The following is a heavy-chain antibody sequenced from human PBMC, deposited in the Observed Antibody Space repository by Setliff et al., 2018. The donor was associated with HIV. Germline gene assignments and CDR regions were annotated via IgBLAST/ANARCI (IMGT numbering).Heavy chain of an antibody. CDR3: AIEGAVPGLDLDY. V-gene: IGHV1-3*03. D-gene: IGHD6-13*01. J-gene: IGHJ4*02. CDR2: FSAGNGNT. Sequence: ASVKVSCKASGYTFASYVMHWVRQAPGQGLEWMGWFSAGNGNTKYSQDFQGRVTITRDTSASTTYMELSSLRSEDMAVYYCAIEGAVPGLDLDYWGQGTLVTVSS. CDR1: GYTFASYV.